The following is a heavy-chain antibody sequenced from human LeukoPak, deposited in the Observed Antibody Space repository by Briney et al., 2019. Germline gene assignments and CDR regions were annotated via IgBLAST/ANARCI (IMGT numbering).Heavy chain of an antibody. CDR2: ISYDGSNK. J-gene: IGHJ3*02. CDR3: AKASLRYFDWDAFDI. D-gene: IGHD3-9*01. CDR1: GFTFSSYG. V-gene: IGHV3-30*18. Sequence: GGSLRLSCAASGFTFSSYGMHWVRQAPGKGLEWVAVISYDGSNKYYADSVKGRFTISRDNSKNTLYLLMNSLRVEDTAVYYCAKASLRYFDWDAFDIWGQGTMVTVSS.